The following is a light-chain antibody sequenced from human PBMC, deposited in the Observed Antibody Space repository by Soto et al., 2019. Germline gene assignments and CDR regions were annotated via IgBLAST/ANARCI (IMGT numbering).Light chain of an antibody. CDR1: QSITSY. Sequence: DIQMTQSPSSLSASIGDRVTITCRASQSITSYLNWYQQRPGKAPKLLIYATSNLQSGVPSRFSGSGSGTDFTLTISSLLPEDFATYYCQQSYSVPITFGQGTRLEIK. CDR3: QQSYSVPIT. V-gene: IGKV1-39*01. J-gene: IGKJ5*01. CDR2: ATS.